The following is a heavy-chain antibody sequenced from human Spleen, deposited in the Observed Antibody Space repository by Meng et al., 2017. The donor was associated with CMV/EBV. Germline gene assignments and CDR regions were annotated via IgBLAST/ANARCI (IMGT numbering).Heavy chain of an antibody. CDR1: GFTLNSYS. V-gene: IGHV3-21*01. J-gene: IGHJ4*02. D-gene: IGHD3-10*01. CDR3: ATDTGSH. Sequence: GGSLRLSCAASGFTLNSYSMSWVRQAPGKGLQWVSSISTTSSYIYYADSMKGRFTISRDNAKNSVYLQMSSLRVEDTAVYYCATDTGSHWGQGTLVTVSS. CDR2: ISTTSSYI.